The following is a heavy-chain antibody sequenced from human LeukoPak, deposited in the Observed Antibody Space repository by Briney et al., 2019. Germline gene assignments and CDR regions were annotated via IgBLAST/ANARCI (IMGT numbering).Heavy chain of an antibody. CDR3: ARDRGSSGWYEFDS. D-gene: IGHD6-19*01. CDR1: GFTSSIYW. V-gene: IGHV3-7*01. J-gene: IGHJ4*02. CDR2: IKQDGSEK. Sequence: SGGSLRLSCAASGFTSSIYWMSWVRQAPGKGLEWVANIKQDGSEKYYVDSVKGRFTISRDNAKNSLYLQMNSLRAEDTAVYYCARDRGSSGWYEFDSWGQGTLVTVSS.